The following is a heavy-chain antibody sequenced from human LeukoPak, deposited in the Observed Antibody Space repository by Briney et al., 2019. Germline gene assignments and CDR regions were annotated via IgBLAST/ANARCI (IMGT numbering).Heavy chain of an antibody. CDR2: ISWNSGSI. CDR3: AKDLGLGYSGFSYFDY. CDR1: GFTFDDYA. D-gene: IGHD2-15*01. V-gene: IGHV3-9*01. Sequence: GGSLRLSCAASGFTFDDYAMHWVRHAPGKGLEWVSGISWNSGSIGYADSVKGRFTISRDNAKNSLYLQMNSLRAEDTALYYCAKDLGLGYSGFSYFDYWGQGTLVTVSS. J-gene: IGHJ4*02.